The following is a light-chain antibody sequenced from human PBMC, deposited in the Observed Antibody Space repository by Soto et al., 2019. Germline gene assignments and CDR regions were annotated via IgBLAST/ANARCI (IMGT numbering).Light chain of an antibody. J-gene: IGLJ3*02. Sequence: QSALTQPASVSGSPGQSITISCTGTSSDVGGYNYVSWYQQHPGKAPKFMIYEVSNRPSGVSNRFSGSKSGNTASLTVSGLQAEDEADYYCSSYRGNSLLWVFGGGTKLAVL. CDR2: EVS. CDR3: SSYRGNSLLWV. V-gene: IGLV2-14*01. CDR1: SSDVGGYNY.